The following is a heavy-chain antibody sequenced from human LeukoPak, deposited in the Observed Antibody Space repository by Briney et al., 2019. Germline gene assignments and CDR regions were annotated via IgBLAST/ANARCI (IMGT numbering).Heavy chain of an antibody. CDR2: MYYSGRT. Sequence: SETLSLTCTVSGGSISSYYWNWIRQPPGKGLEWIGYMYYSGRTNYNPSLKSRVTISVDTSKNQFSLKLSSVTAADTAVYYCAREGWDLQLDPWGQGTLVTVSS. CDR1: GGSISSYY. J-gene: IGHJ5*02. D-gene: IGHD1-26*01. V-gene: IGHV4-59*01. CDR3: AREGWDLQLDP.